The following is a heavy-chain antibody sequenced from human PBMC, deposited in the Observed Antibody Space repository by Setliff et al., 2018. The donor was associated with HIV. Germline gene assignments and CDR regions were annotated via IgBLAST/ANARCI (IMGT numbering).Heavy chain of an antibody. CDR1: GFPFSYYE. CDR2: VSGNGGSR. Sequence: QPGGSLRLSCSASGFPFSYYEMYWVRQAPGKGLEFVSAVSGNGGSRYYADSVKGRFAISRDNAKNSLYLQRKSLRAEDTAVYYCASGEPSMLIEPAAFLDYWGQGTLVTVSS. D-gene: IGHD2-8*01. V-gene: IGHV3-64*04. CDR3: ASGEPSMLIEPAAFLDY. J-gene: IGHJ4*02.